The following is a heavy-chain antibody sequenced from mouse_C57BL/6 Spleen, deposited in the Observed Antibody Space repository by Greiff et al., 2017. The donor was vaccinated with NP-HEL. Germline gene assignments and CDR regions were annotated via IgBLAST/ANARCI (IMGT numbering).Heavy chain of an antibody. CDR1: GFTFSDYY. D-gene: IGHD1-1*01. CDR3: ARHYYGSSYFDY. V-gene: IGHV5-16*01. CDR2: INYDGSST. J-gene: IGHJ2*01. Sequence: EVMLVESEGGLVQPGSSMKLSCTASGFTFSDYYMAWVRQVPEKGLEWVANINYDGSSTYYLDSLKSRFIISRDNAKNILYLQMSSLKSEDTATYYCARHYYGSSYFDYWGQGTTLTVSS.